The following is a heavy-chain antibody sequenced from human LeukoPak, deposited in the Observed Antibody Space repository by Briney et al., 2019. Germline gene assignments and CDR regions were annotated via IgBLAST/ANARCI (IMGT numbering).Heavy chain of an antibody. V-gene: IGHV3-30*18. J-gene: IGHJ5*02. Sequence: AGGSLRLSCAASGFTFSSYGMHWVRQAPGKGLEWVAVISYDGSNKYYADSVKGRFTISRDNSKNTLYLQMNSLRAEDTAVYYCAKDMAKEPAWWFDPWGQGTLVTVSS. CDR1: GFTFSSYG. CDR2: ISYDGSNK. D-gene: IGHD1-14*01. CDR3: AKDMAKEPAWWFDP.